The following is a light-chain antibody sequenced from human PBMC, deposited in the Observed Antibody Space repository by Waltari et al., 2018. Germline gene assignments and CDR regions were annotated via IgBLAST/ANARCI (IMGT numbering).Light chain of an antibody. CDR1: QSVSSSY. Sequence: IVLTQSPGTLSLSQGESATLSCRSSQSVSSSYLAWYQQKPGQAPRLLIYGASSRATGIPDRFSGSGSGTDFTLTISRLEPEDFAVYYCQQYGSSRVFTFGPGTKVDIK. CDR2: GAS. CDR3: QQYGSSRVFT. J-gene: IGKJ3*01. V-gene: IGKV3-20*01.